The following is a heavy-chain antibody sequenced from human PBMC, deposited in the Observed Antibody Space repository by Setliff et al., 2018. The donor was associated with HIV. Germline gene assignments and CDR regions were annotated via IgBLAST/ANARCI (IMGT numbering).Heavy chain of an antibody. CDR2: IDHSGST. J-gene: IGHJ3*02. V-gene: IGHV4-34*01. CDR1: GGAFNDFY. Sequence: PSETLSLTCAVYGGAFNDFYWGWIRQPPGKGLEWIGEIDHSGSTNNNPSLKSRLTISVDTSKKQFSLRLSSVTAADTAVYYCATLRRDHDSYGEYRDDVFDIWGQGTMVTVSS. CDR3: ATLRRDHDSYGEYRDDVFDI. D-gene: IGHD4-17*01.